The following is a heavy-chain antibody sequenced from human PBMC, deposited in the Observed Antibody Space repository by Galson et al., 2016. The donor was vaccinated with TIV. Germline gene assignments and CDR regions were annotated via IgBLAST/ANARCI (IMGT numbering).Heavy chain of an antibody. CDR3: TRDGRGNWKYVDYFDY. CDR2: ISHDGNNK. V-gene: IGHV3-30*03. J-gene: IGHJ4*02. Sequence: SLRLSCAASGFTFSIYGMHWVRQAPGKGLEWVAIISHDGNNKDFADSVQGRFTISRDSSKSTVFLQMNSLRLEDTAVYYCTRDGRGNWKYVDYFDYWGQGTLVTVSS. CDR1: GFTFSIYG. D-gene: IGHD1-1*01.